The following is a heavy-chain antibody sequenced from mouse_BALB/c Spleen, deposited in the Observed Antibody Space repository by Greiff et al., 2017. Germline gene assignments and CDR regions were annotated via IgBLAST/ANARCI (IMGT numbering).Heavy chain of an antibody. CDR1: GYTFTSYW. CDR2: IYPGSGST. V-gene: IGHV1S22*01. CDR3: TRSTPYAMDY. Sequence: LQQPGSELVRPGASVKLSCKASGYTFTSYWMHWVKQRPGQGLEWIGNIYPGSGSTNYDEKFKSKATLTVDTSSSTAYIQLSSLTSEDSAVYYCTRSTPYAMDYWGQGTSVTVSS. D-gene: IGHD5-1*01. J-gene: IGHJ4*01.